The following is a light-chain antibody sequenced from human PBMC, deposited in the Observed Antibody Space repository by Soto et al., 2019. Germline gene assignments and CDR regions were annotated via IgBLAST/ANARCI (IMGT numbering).Light chain of an antibody. V-gene: IGKV1-5*03. Sequence: DIQMTQSPSTLSASVGDRVTITCRASQSISSWLAWYQQKPGKAPKLLIYKASTLKSRVPSRFSGSGSGTDFTLTISCPQSEDFATYYCQQYYSYPQTFGQGTKVDIK. J-gene: IGKJ1*01. CDR1: QSISSW. CDR2: KAS. CDR3: QQYYSYPQT.